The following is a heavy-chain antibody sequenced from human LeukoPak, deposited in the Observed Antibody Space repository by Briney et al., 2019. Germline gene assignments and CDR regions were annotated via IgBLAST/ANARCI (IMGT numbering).Heavy chain of an antibody. J-gene: IGHJ4*02. V-gene: IGHV1-69*13. CDR1: GGTSSSYA. CDR2: IIPIFGTA. D-gene: IGHD3-10*01. Sequence: SVKVSCKASGGTSSSYAISWVRQAPGQGLEWMGGIIPIFGTANYAQKFQGRVTITADESTSTAYMELSSLRSEDTAVYYCARGGSGSYYIVPLYYFDYWGQGTLVTVSS. CDR3: ARGGSGSYYIVPLYYFDY.